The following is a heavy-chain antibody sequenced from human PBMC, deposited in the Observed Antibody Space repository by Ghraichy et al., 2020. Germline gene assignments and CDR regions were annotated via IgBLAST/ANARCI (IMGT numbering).Heavy chain of an antibody. Sequence: GGSLRLSCAASGFTFSTYWMHWVRQAPGKGLVWVSRINTDGSGTNYADSVKGRFAISRDNAKNTLYLQMNSLGADDTAVCYCASGGDSSYWGQGTLVIVSS. CDR3: ASGGDSSY. J-gene: IGHJ4*02. CDR2: INTDGSGT. V-gene: IGHV3-74*01. D-gene: IGHD3-22*01. CDR1: GFTFSTYW.